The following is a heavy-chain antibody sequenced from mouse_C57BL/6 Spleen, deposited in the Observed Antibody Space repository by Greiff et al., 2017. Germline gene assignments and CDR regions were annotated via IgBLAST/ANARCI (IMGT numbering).Heavy chain of an antibody. CDR2: INPSSGYT. CDR1: GYTFTSYW. CDR3: ARARKLYGNYVGVYAMDY. D-gene: IGHD2-1*01. Sequence: QVQLQQSGAELAKPGASVKLSCKASGYTFTSYWMHWVKQRPGQGLEWIGYINPSSGYTKYNQKFKDKATLTADKSSSTAYMQLSSLTYEDSAVYYCARARKLYGNYVGVYAMDYWGQGTSVTVSS. V-gene: IGHV1-7*01. J-gene: IGHJ4*01.